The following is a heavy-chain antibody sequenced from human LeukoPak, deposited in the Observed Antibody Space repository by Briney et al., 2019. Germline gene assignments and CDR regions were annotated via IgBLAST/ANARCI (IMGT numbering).Heavy chain of an antibody. CDR3: AGARGGAYGFAFDS. Sequence: SDTLSLTCTVSGGSITTYFWSWIRQPLGKGLECIGYIYYTGNTNYSPSLRNRVTISVDTSKNQFSLKLNSVTAADTALYFCAGARGGAYGFAFDSWGQGTLVTVSS. D-gene: IGHD3-10*01. V-gene: IGHV4-59*07. CDR1: GGSITTYF. CDR2: IYYTGNT. J-gene: IGHJ4*02.